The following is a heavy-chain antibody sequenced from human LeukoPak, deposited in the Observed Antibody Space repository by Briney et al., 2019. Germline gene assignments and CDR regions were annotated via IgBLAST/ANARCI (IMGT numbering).Heavy chain of an antibody. Sequence: SETLSLTCTVSGYSISTGYYWDWIRQPPGKGLEWIGTFYHGGSTYYNPSLKSRVTISVDTSKNQFSLNLTSVTAADTAVYYCARGKSGPQKQGYYYYMDVWGKGTTVTVSS. CDR3: ARGKSGPQKQGYYYYMDV. CDR2: FYHGGST. CDR1: GYSISTGYY. J-gene: IGHJ6*03. D-gene: IGHD1-26*01. V-gene: IGHV4-38-2*02.